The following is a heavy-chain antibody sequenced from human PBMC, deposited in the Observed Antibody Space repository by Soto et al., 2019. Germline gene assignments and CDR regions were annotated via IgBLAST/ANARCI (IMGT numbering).Heavy chain of an antibody. CDR2: INPSGGST. CDR3: ARYDYNGYYFDY. J-gene: IGHJ4*02. CDR1: VYTFSTYY. Sequence: ASVKVSCKASVYTFSTYYMHWVRQAPGQGYEWMGIINPSGGSTAYAQKFQGRVTMTRDTSTTTVYMELSSLKSEDTAVYYCARYDYNGYYFDYWGQGTLVTVSS. D-gene: IGHD4-4*01. V-gene: IGHV1-46*01.